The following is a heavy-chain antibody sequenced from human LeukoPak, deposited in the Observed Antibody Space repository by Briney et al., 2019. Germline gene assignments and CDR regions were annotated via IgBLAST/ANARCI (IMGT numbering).Heavy chain of an antibody. V-gene: IGHV1-2*02. D-gene: IGHD3-22*01. CDR2: INPNSGGT. J-gene: IGHJ4*02. CDR3: ARAHLYYYDSSGYSDFDY. CDR1: GYTFTGYY. Sequence: GASVKVSCKASGYTFTGYYMHWVRQAPGQGLEWMGWINPNSGGTNYAQKFQGRVTMTRDTSISTAYMELSRLRSDDTAVYYCARAHLYYYDSSGYSDFDYWGQGTLVTVSS.